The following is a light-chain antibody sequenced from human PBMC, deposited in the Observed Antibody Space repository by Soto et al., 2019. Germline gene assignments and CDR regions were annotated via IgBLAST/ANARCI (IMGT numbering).Light chain of an antibody. V-gene: IGKV1-39*01. CDR2: GAS. Sequence: DIQMTQSPSSLAASVGDRVTITCRAGQSIGNYLNWYQQKPGKAPKLLIYGASTLQSGVPSRFSGSGSGTDFTLTISSLQPEDFATYYRQQSDSNPPTFGPATKVDIK. CDR1: QSIGNY. J-gene: IGKJ3*01. CDR3: QQSDSNPPT.